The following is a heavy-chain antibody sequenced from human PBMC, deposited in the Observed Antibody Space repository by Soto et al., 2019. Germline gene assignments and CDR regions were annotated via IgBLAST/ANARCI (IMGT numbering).Heavy chain of an antibody. CDR1: GFTFNNYA. CDR3: ERDRSIKEVASAFYY. V-gene: IGHV3-23*01. D-gene: IGHD3-10*01. CDR2: ISGSGGTT. Sequence: GGSLRLSCAASGFTFNNYAMSWVRQAPGKGLEWVATISGSGGTTYYADSVKGRFTISRDNSQNTLYLQMKSLRADDTALYHCERDRSIKEVASAFYYWGQGTLVTVSS. J-gene: IGHJ4*02.